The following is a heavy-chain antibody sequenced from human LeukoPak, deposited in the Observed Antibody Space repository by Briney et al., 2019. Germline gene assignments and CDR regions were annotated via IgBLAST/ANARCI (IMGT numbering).Heavy chain of an antibody. V-gene: IGHV3-23*01. D-gene: IGHD6-19*01. Sequence: GGSLRLSCAASGLHFSGTAMSWVRQAPGKGLEWVSASSHDGMNAYYADSVKGRFTISRDNSKKTVSLEMSSLTAADTGVYYCAKDGAQYSSGPECDPRGQGALVTVSP. CDR1: GLHFSGTA. J-gene: IGHJ5*02. CDR2: SSHDGMNA. CDR3: AKDGAQYSSGPECDP.